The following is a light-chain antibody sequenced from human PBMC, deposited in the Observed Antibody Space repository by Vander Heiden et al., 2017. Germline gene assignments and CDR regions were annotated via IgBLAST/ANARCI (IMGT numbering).Light chain of an antibody. CDR3: QQSYSTPIT. J-gene: IGKJ5*01. Sequence: DIQMTQSPSSLSVSVGDRVTITCRASQSISTYLNWYQQKPGKAPKLLIYAASSLQSGVPSRFSGSGSGTDFTLTISSLQPEDFATYYCQQSYSTPITFGQGTRLDIK. CDR2: AAS. CDR1: QSISTY. V-gene: IGKV1-39*01.